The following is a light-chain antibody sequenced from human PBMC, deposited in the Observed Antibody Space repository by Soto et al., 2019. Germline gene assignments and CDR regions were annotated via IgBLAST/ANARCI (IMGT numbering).Light chain of an antibody. CDR3: QKYITHPYT. V-gene: IGKV1-16*02. CDR2: GES. J-gene: IGKJ2*01. CDR1: QDINIY. Sequence: QMTHSPSSLSESVVDIVTITWRASQDINIYLAWFQQKQGKAPKSMIFGESSLQSGVTKNFSGSGSGKDFTITISSLQNEDSENYYCQKYITHPYTFGQGTTVDMK.